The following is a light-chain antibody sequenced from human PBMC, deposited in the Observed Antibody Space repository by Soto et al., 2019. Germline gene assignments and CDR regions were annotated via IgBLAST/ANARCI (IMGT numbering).Light chain of an antibody. CDR1: QSISSY. Sequence: DIQMTQSPSSLSASVGDRVTITCRASQSISSYLNWYQQKPGKAPKLLIYAASSLQSGVPSRFSGSGSGTDFTLTISSLDPEGFATYYCHKGYSTPRTFGQGTKVEIK. CDR3: HKGYSTPRT. CDR2: AAS. J-gene: IGKJ1*01. V-gene: IGKV1-39*01.